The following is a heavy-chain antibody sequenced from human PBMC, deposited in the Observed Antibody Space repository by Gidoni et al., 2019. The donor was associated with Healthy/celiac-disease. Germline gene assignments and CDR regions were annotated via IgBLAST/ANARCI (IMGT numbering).Heavy chain of an antibody. CDR1: GGSISSGSYY. J-gene: IGHJ4*02. V-gene: IGHV4-61*02. CDR2: IYTSGST. Sequence: QVQLQESGPGLLKPPQTLSLTCPGSGGSISSGSYYWSWIRQPAGKGLEWIGRIYTSGSTNYNPSLKSRVTISVDTSKNQFSLKLSSVTAADTAVYYCAREGYDFWSGYHYWGQGTLVTVSS. D-gene: IGHD3-3*01. CDR3: AREGYDFWSGYHY.